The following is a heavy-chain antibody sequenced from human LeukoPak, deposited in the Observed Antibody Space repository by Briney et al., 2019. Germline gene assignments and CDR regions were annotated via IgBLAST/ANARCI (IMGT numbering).Heavy chain of an antibody. D-gene: IGHD2-2*02. CDR1: GGSFSGYY. J-gene: IGHJ6*02. V-gene: IGHV4-34*01. CDR3: ARTAVVPAAIRYYYYYGMDV. Sequence: SETLSLTCAVYGGSFSGYYWSWIRQPPGKGLEWIGEINHSGSTNYNPSLKSRVTISVDTSENQFSLKLSSVTAADTAVYYCARTAVVPAAIRYYYYYGMDVWGQGTTVTVSS. CDR2: INHSGST.